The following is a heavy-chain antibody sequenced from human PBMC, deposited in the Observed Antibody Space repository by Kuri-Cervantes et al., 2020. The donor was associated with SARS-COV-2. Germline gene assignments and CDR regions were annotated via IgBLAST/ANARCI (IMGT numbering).Heavy chain of an antibody. Sequence: ETLSLTCAASGFTFSNAWMSWVRQAPGKGLEWVGRIKSKTDGGTTDYAAPVKGRFTISRDDSKNTLYLQMNSLKTEDTAVYYCARSIIAVAGFGGRDYWGQGTLVTVSS. CDR3: ARSIIAVAGFGGRDY. CDR2: IKSKTDGGTT. CDR1: GFTFSNAW. V-gene: IGHV3-15*01. J-gene: IGHJ4*02. D-gene: IGHD6-19*01.